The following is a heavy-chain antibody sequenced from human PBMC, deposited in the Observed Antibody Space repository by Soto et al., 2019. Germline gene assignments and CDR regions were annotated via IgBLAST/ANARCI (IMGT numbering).Heavy chain of an antibody. CDR3: AKGQHLYYGMDV. CDR1: GYTFTTYD. V-gene: IGHV1-18*01. CDR2: ISTYNGNT. J-gene: IGHJ6*02. Sequence: AASVKASCKASGYTFTTYDICWVRQAPGQGLEWMGRISTYNGNTNYPQSLQGRLTLTTDTSTTTAYMELRSLRAEDTAVYYCAKGQHLYYGMDVWGQGTTVTVSS.